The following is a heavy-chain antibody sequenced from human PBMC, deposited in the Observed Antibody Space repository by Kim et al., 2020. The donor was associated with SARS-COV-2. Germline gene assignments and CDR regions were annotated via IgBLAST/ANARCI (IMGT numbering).Heavy chain of an antibody. CDR2: ISGSGGST. V-gene: IGHV3-23*01. J-gene: IGHJ4*02. Sequence: GGSLRLSCAASGFTFSSYAMSWVRQAPGKGLEWVSAISGSGGSTYYADSVKGRFTISRDNSKNTLYLQMNSLRAEDTAVYYCAKDPTKQQLVHPYFDYWGQGTLVTVSS. CDR3: AKDPTKQQLVHPYFDY. D-gene: IGHD6-13*01. CDR1: GFTFSSYA.